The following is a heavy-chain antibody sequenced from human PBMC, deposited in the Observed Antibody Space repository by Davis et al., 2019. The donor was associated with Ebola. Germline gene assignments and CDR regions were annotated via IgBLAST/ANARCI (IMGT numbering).Heavy chain of an antibody. J-gene: IGHJ6*02. V-gene: IGHV4-34*01. Sequence: SETLSLTCAVYGGSFSDYFWSWIRQSPGKGLEWIGKVSHGGVSDYTPSLRSRVTISVDTSKNQFSLKMNPVTAADTAVYYCARGHSYGSMVYGLDVWGQGTTVTVSS. CDR3: ARGHSYGSMVYGLDV. CDR1: GGSFSDYF. CDR2: VSHGGVS. D-gene: IGHD5-18*01.